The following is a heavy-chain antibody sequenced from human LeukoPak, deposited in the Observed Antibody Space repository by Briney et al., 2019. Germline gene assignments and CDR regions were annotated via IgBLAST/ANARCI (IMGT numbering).Heavy chain of an antibody. CDR3: ARARYSSSWYQPFDN. D-gene: IGHD6-13*01. CDR1: GGSISSYY. CDR2: IYYSGST. V-gene: IGHV4-59*01. J-gene: IGHJ4*02. Sequence: SETLSLTCTVSGGSISSYYWSWVRQPPGKGLEWIGYIYYSGSTNSNPSLKSRVTISVDTSKNQFSLKLSSVTAADTAVYYCARARYSSSWYQPFDNWGQGTLVTVSS.